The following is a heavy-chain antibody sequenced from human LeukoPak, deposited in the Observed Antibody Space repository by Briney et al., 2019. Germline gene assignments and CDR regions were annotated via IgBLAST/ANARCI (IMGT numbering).Heavy chain of an antibody. CDR2: INHSGST. Sequence: SETLSLTCAVYGGSFSGYYWSWIRQPPGKGLEWIGEINHSGSTNYNPSLKSRVTISVDTSKNQFSLKLSSVTAADTAVYYCARPSSYYFNYWGQGTLVTVSS. V-gene: IGHV4-34*01. D-gene: IGHD6-6*01. CDR1: GGSFSGYY. J-gene: IGHJ4*02. CDR3: ARPSSYYFNY.